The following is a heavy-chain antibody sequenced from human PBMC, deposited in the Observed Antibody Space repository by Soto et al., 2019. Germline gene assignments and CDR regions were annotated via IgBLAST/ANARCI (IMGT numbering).Heavy chain of an antibody. CDR2: IIPIFGTA. D-gene: IGHD3-22*01. J-gene: IGHJ4*02. Sequence: SVKVSCKASGGIFNSYAISWVRQAPGQGLEWMGGIIPIFGTANYAQKFQGRVTITADESTNTAYMDLSSLKSEDTAIYYCARGGSGYVWFNEFWGQGALVTVSS. CDR3: ARGGSGYVWFNEF. CDR1: GGIFNSYA. V-gene: IGHV1-69*13.